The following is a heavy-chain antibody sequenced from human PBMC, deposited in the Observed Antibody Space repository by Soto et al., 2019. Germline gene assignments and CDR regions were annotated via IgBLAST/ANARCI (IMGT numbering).Heavy chain of an antibody. V-gene: IGHV3-48*01. Sequence: EVHLVESGGRLVQPGGSLRLSCAASGFRFSDYSMNWVRQAPGRGLEWVSYISSSSFTIHYADSVEGRFAISRDNAKNSLYLQMNSLRVEDTAVYYCAREYNGFWSGHFDYWGQGALVTVSS. D-gene: IGHD3-3*01. CDR1: GFRFSDYS. J-gene: IGHJ4*02. CDR2: ISSSSFTI. CDR3: AREYNGFWSGHFDY.